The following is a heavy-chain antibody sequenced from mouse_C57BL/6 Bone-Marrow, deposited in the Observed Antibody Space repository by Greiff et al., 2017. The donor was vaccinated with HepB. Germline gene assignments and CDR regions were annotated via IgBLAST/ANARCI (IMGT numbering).Heavy chain of an antibody. V-gene: IGHV1-69*01. Sequence: QVHVKQPGAELVMPGASVKLSCKASGYTFTSYWMHWVKQRPGQGLEWIGEIDPSDSYTNYNQKFKGKSTLTVDKSSSTAYMQLSSLTSEDSAVYYCARGYYPDYWGQGTTLTVSS. CDR2: IDPSDSYT. CDR3: ARGYYPDY. J-gene: IGHJ2*01. CDR1: GYTFTSYW.